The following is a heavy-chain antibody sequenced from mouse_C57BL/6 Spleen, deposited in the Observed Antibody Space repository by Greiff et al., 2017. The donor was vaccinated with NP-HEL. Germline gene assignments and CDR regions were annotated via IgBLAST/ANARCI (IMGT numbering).Heavy chain of an antibody. J-gene: IGHJ3*01. CDR1: GYAFSSSW. D-gene: IGHD2-4*01. V-gene: IGHV1-82*01. CDR2: IYPGDGDT. CDR3: ARRGIYYDYFAY. Sequence: VQLQQSGPELVKPGASVKISCKASGYAFSSSWMNWVKQRPGKGLEWIGRIYPGDGDTNYNGKFKGKATLTADKSSSTAYMQLSILTSEDSAVYCCARRGIYYDYFAYWGQGTLVTVSA.